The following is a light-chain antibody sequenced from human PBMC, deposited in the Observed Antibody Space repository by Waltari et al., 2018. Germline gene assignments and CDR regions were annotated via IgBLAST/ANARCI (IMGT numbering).Light chain of an antibody. Sequence: IQLTQSPSFLSASVGDRVTITCRASQGFCNYLAWYQQKPGKAPKLLIYAASTLQSGVPSRFSGSESGTEFTLTLSSLQPQDLATYYCQQLNTYPRTFGQGTKVEIK. CDR2: AAS. CDR3: QQLNTYPRT. J-gene: IGKJ1*01. CDR1: QGFCNY. V-gene: IGKV1-9*01.